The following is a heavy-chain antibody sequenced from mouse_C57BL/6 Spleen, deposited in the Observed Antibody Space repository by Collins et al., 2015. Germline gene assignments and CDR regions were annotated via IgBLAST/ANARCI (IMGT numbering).Heavy chain of an antibody. J-gene: IGHJ1*03. V-gene: IGHV1-64*01. CDR2: IHPSSGST. CDR1: GYTFTSYW. Sequence: QVQLQQPGAELVKPGASVKLSCKASGYTFTSYWMHWVKQRPGQGLEWIGMIHPSSGSTNYNEKFKSKATLTVDKSSSTAYMQLSSLTSEDSAVYYCARGGYGHWYFDVWGTGTTVTVSS. CDR3: ARGGYGHWYFDV. D-gene: IGHD1-1*02.